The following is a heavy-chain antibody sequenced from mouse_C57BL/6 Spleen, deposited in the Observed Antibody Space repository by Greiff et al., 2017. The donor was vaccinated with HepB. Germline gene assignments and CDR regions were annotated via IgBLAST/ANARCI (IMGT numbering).Heavy chain of an antibody. CDR1: GYSFTDYN. CDR3: SRGYSNFFGFAY. D-gene: IGHD2-5*01. CDR2: INPNYGTT. V-gene: IGHV1-39*01. Sequence: EVQLQQSGPELVKPGASVKISCKASGYSFTDYNMNWVKQSNGKSLEWIGVINPNYGTTSYNQKFKGKATLTVDHYSSTAYMQLNSLTSEDSAVYYWSRGYSNFFGFAYWGQGTLVTVSA. J-gene: IGHJ3*01.